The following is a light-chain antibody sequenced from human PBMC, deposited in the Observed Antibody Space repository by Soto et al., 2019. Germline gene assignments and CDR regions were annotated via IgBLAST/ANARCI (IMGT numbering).Light chain of an antibody. J-gene: IGLJ1*01. Sequence: QSVLTQPASVSGSPGQSITISCTGTSSDVGGYNYVSWYQQLPGKAPKLMIYDVSNRPSGASNRFSGSKSGNTASLTISGLQAEDEADYYCSSYTSSSTPYVFGTGTKVTVL. CDR2: DVS. CDR3: SSYTSSSTPYV. CDR1: SSDVGGYNY. V-gene: IGLV2-14*01.